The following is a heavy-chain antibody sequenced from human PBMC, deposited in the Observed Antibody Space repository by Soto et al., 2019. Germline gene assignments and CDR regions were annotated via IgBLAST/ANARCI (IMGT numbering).Heavy chain of an antibody. V-gene: IGHV4-59*08. Sequence: LETLSLTFTISGCSISWYYWSWIRQPPGKGLEWIGYIHYPGSSKYNPSLKSRVSISAGTSKNQLSLKLSSVTAADTAVYYCARREYSNSWHFDSWGQGTLVTVS. CDR3: ARREYSNSWHFDS. D-gene: IGHD6-13*01. CDR2: IHYPGSS. J-gene: IGHJ4*02. CDR1: GCSISWYY.